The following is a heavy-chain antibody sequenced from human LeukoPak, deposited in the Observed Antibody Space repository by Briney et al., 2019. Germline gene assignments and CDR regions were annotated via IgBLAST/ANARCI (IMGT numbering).Heavy chain of an antibody. V-gene: IGHV3-49*04. CDR2: IRSKAYGGTT. Sequence: QPGGSLRLSCAASGFTFSTYSMNWVRQAPGKGLEWVGFIRSKAYGGTTEYAASVKGRFTISRDDSKSIAYLQMNSLKTEDTAVYYCTRDPRGSYGPDAFDIWGQGTMVTVSS. D-gene: IGHD1-26*01. CDR1: GFTFSTYS. J-gene: IGHJ3*02. CDR3: TRDPRGSYGPDAFDI.